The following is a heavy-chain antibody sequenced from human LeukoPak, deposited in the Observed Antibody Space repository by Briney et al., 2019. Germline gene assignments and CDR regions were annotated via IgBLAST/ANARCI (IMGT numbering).Heavy chain of an antibody. V-gene: IGHV3-30*18. CDR3: AKAFSWCMLCGIDP. CDR1: GFTFSSYG. CDR2: ISYDGSNK. Sequence: PGGSLRLSCAASGFTFSSYGMHWVRQAPGKGLEWVAVISYDGSNKYYADSVKGRFTISRDNSKNTLYLQMNSLRAEDTAVYYWAKAFSWCMLCGIDPWGQGTLVTVSS. D-gene: IGHD2-8*01. J-gene: IGHJ5*02.